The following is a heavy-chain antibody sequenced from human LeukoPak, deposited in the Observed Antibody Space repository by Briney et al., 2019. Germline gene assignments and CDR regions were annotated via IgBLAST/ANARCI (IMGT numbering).Heavy chain of an antibody. V-gene: IGHV3-74*01. CDR1: GFTFTNYW. Sequence: GGSLRLSCAASGFTFTNYWIHWVRRAPGKGLVWVSHIHSDGITTSYADSVKGRFTISRDNAKNTVDLQMNSLRAEDTAVYYCVRGGSGCFDIWGQGTMVTVSS. CDR3: VRGGSGCFDI. D-gene: IGHD1-26*01. J-gene: IGHJ3*02. CDR2: IHSDGITT.